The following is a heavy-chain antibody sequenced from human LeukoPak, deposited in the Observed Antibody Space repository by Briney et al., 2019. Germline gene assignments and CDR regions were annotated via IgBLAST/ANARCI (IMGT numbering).Heavy chain of an antibody. V-gene: IGHV4-34*01. CDR2: INHSGST. CDR1: GGSFSGYY. Sequence: SETLSLTCAVYGGSFSGYYWSWIRQPPGKGLEWIGEINHSGSTNCNPSLKSRVTISVDTSKNQFSLKLSSVTAADTAVYYCARGRAMVRGAIGWFDPWGQGTLVTVSS. CDR3: ARGRAMVRGAIGWFDP. D-gene: IGHD3-10*01. J-gene: IGHJ5*02.